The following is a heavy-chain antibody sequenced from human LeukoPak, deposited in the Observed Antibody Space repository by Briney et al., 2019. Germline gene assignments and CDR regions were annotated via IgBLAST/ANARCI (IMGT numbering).Heavy chain of an antibody. CDR1: GYSFTSYW. V-gene: IGHV5-51*01. J-gene: IGHJ5*02. D-gene: IGHD1-26*01. Sequence: GESLKISCKGSGYSFTSYWIGWVRQMPGKGLEWMGIIYPGDSDTRYSPSFQGQVTISADKSISTAYLQWSSLKASDTAMYYCTRHVRVGATLSWFDPWGQGTLVTVSS. CDR3: TRHVRVGATLSWFDP. CDR2: IYPGDSDT.